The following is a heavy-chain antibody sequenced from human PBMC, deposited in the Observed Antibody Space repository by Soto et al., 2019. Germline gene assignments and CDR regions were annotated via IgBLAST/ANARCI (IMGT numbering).Heavy chain of an antibody. Sequence: SETLSLTCAVYGGPFSGYYWSWIRQPPGKGLEWIGEINHSGSTNYNPSLKSRVTISVDTSKNQFSLKLSSVTAADTAVYYCARGFGSSGYYFSWFDPWGQGTLVTVSS. D-gene: IGHD3-22*01. CDR3: ARGFGSSGYYFSWFDP. CDR2: INHSGST. V-gene: IGHV4-34*01. J-gene: IGHJ5*02. CDR1: GGPFSGYY.